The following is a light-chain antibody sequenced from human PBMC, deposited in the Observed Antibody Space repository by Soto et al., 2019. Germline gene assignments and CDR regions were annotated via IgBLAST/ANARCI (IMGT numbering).Light chain of an antibody. J-gene: IGKJ1*01. CDR3: QQYGSSGT. V-gene: IGKV3-20*01. CDR1: QSVRNNY. Sequence: EIVLTQSPGTLSLSPGERATLSCRASQSVRNNYLAWYQQKPGQAPRLLIYGASNRATGIPDRFSGSGSGTDFTLTISRQDAEDLAVYYWQQYGSSGTFGQGTKVDIK. CDR2: GAS.